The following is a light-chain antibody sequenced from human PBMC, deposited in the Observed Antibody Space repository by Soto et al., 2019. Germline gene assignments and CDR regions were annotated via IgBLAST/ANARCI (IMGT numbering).Light chain of an antibody. Sequence: DLQMTQTPPSQSASVGDRLTITRRASQVITNDLGWYQQKPGKAPKRLIYAASTLQSGVPSRFSGSGSGTEFTLTISSLQPEDVATYYCLQLNTYPWTPGQGTYVDI. CDR1: QVITND. CDR2: AAS. J-gene: IGKJ1*01. CDR3: LQLNTYPWT. V-gene: IGKV1-17*01.